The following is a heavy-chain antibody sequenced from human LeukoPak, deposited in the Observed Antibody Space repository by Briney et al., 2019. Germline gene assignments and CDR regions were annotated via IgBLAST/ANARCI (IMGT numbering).Heavy chain of an antibody. D-gene: IGHD6-6*01. V-gene: IGHV3-33*01. CDR3: ARDRIRGSSSSWGGGFDY. CDR1: GLTFSSYG. J-gene: IGHJ4*02. Sequence: GGSLRLSCAASGLTFSSYGMHWVRQAPGKGLEWVALIWYDGSKKYYADSVKGRFTISRDNSKNTLFLEMNSLRAEDTAVYYCARDRIRGSSSSWGGGFDYWGQGALVTVSS. CDR2: IWYDGSKK.